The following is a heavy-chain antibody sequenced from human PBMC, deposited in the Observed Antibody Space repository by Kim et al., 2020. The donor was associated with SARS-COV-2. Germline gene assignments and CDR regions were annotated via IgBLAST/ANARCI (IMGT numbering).Heavy chain of an antibody. CDR1: GGSISSYY. J-gene: IGHJ2*01. V-gene: IGHV4-59*01. CDR3: ARSLGGIVGPIPYWYFDL. Sequence: SETLSLTCTVSGGSISSYYWSWIRQPPGKGLEWIGYIYYSGSTNYNPSLKSRVTISVDTSKNQFSLKLSSVTAADTAVYYCARSLGGIVGPIPYWYFDLWGRGTLVTVSS. D-gene: IGHD1-26*01. CDR2: IYYSGST.